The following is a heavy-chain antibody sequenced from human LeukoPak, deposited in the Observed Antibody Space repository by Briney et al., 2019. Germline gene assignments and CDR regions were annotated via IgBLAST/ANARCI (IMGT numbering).Heavy chain of an antibody. D-gene: IGHD3-22*01. J-gene: IGHJ4*02. Sequence: PGGSLRLSCAASGFTFSDYYMRWIREAPGKGLEWVSYISSSGSTIYYADSVKGRFTISRDNAKNSLYLQMNSLRAEDTAVYYCARAYYYDYSHYFDYWGQGTLVTVSS. CDR3: ARAYYYDYSHYFDY. CDR1: GFTFSDYY. CDR2: ISSSGSTI. V-gene: IGHV3-11*01.